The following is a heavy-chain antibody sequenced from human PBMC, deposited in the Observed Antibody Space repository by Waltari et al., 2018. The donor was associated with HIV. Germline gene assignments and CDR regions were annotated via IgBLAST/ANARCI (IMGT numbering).Heavy chain of an antibody. CDR3: ARDSSYDFWSGPVGVYYFDY. D-gene: IGHD3-3*01. V-gene: IGHV3-21*01. CDR1: GFTFSRYS. Sequence: EVQLVESGGGLVKPGGSLRLSCAASGFTFSRYSMYWVRQAPAKGLQWVSSISSSSSYIYYADSVKGRFTISRDNAKNSLYLQMNSLRAEDTAVYYCARDSSYDFWSGPVGVYYFDYWGQGTLVTVSS. CDR2: ISSSSSYI. J-gene: IGHJ4*02.